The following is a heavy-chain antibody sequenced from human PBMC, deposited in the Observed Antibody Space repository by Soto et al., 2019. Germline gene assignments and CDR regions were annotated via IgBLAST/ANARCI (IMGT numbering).Heavy chain of an antibody. CDR1: GGSFSGYY. Sequence: PSETLSLTCAVYGGSFSGYYWSWIRQPPGKGLEWIGEINHSGSTNYNPSLKSRVTISVDTSKNQFSLKLSSVTAADTAVYYCARGSGAAANIDYWGQGTLVTVSS. D-gene: IGHD6-13*01. CDR2: INHSGST. V-gene: IGHV4-34*01. CDR3: ARGSGAAANIDY. J-gene: IGHJ4*02.